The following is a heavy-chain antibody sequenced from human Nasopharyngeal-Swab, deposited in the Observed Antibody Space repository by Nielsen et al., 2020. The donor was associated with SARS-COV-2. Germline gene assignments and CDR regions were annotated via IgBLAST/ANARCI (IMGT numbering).Heavy chain of an antibody. CDR1: GFTFNDYY. D-gene: IGHD3-10*01. CDR2: ISSSSSYT. CDR3: ARDSGSGSYRGAFDI. J-gene: IGHJ3*02. V-gene: IGHV3-11*06. Sequence: GESLKISCAASGFTFNDYYMSWVRQAPGKGLEWVSYISSSSSYTNYADSVKGRFTISRDNAKNSLYLQMNSLRAEDTAVYYCARDSGSGSYRGAFDIWGQGTMVTVSS.